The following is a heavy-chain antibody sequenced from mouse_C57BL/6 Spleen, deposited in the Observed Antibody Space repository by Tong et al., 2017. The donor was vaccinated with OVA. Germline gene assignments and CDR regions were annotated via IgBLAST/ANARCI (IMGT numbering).Heavy chain of an antibody. CDR2: IYPGSGNT. J-gene: IGHJ1*03. Sequence: VQLQESGPELVKPGASVKISCKASGYTFTDYYINWVKQRPGQGLEWIGWIYPGSGNTKYNEKFKGKATLTVDQSSSTAYMQLNSLTSEDSAVYYCARKDYDYDGGYFDVWGTGTTVTVSS. CDR3: ARKDYDYDGGYFDV. D-gene: IGHD2-4*01. CDR1: GYTFTDYY. V-gene: IGHV1-84*01.